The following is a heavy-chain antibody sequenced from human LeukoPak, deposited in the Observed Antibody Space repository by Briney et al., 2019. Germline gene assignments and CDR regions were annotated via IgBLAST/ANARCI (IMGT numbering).Heavy chain of an antibody. J-gene: IGHJ6*03. CDR1: GFTFSSYW. CDR3: ARESSSRNRFPNYYYYMDV. CDR2: IKQDGSEK. Sequence: GGSLRLSCAASGFTFSSYWMSWVRQAPGKGLEWVANIKQDGSEKYYVDSVKGRFTISRDNAKNSLYLQMNSLRAEDTAVYYCARESSSRNRFPNYYYYMDVWGKGTTVTISS. D-gene: IGHD6-13*01. V-gene: IGHV3-7*01.